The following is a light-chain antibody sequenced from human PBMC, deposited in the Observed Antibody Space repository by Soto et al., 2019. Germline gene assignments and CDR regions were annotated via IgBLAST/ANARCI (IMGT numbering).Light chain of an antibody. Sequence: QSALTQPASVSGSPGQSITISCTGTSSDVGGYNYVSWYQQHPGKAPKLMIYDVSYRPSGVSNRFSGSKSGSTASLTISGLQAEDEADYYCSPYTSSITLRVFGTGTKLTVL. CDR2: DVS. V-gene: IGLV2-14*01. CDR1: SSDVGGYNY. CDR3: SPYTSSITLRV. J-gene: IGLJ1*01.